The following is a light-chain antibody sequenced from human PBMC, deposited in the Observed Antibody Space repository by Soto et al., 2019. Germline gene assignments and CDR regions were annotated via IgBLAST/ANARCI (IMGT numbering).Light chain of an antibody. CDR3: IPYARRDTYV. J-gene: IGLJ1*01. V-gene: IGLV2-8*01. CDR2: EVS. CDR1: SSDVGTYNY. Sequence: QSALTQPPSASGSPGQSVTISCTGTSSDVGTYNYVSWHQQHPGKAPKLLIYEVSKRPSGVPDRFSGSKSGNTTSLTVSGLQAEDEADYYCIPYARRDTYVFGTGTKLTVL.